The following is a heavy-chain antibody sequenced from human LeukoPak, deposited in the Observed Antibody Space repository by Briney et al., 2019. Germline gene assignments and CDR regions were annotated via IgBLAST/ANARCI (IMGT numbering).Heavy chain of an antibody. CDR1: GFIVNDFD. V-gene: IGHV3-21*01. CDR3: ARGNYDFAYDP. Sequence: PGGSLRLSCAAPGFIVNDFDMNWVRQAPGKGLEWVSYLSTSGSYIHYADSVKGRFTISRDAGKNSLYLQLDSLTVEDTAVYFCARGNYDFAYDPWGQGTLVTVSS. CDR2: LSTSGSYI. J-gene: IGHJ5*02. D-gene: IGHD3-3*01.